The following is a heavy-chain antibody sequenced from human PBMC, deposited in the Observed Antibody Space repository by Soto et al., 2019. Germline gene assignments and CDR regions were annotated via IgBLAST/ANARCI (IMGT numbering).Heavy chain of an antibody. CDR1: GFTFSTYA. CDR3: AKDTYYHDSSGYYVFDY. J-gene: IGHJ4*02. V-gene: IGHV3-23*01. D-gene: IGHD3-22*01. CDR2: ISGSGDST. Sequence: GGSLRLSCAASGFTFSTYAMNWVRQAPGKGLEWVSGISGSGDSTYYADSVKGRFTVSRDNSKNTLYLQMNSLRAEDTAVFYCAKDTYYHDSSGYYVFDYWGQGTLVTVSS.